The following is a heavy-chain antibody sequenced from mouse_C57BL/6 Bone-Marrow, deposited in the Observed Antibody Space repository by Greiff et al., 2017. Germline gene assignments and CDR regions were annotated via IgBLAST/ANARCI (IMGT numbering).Heavy chain of an antibody. V-gene: IGHV1-64*01. D-gene: IGHD1-1*02. CDR2: IHPDSGST. Sequence: QVQLKQPGAELVKPGASVKLSCKASGYTFTSYWMHWVKQRPGQGLEWIGMIHPDSGSTNYNEKFKSKATLTADKSSSTAYMQLSSLTSEDSAVYYGAGPGSYLYWYLDVWGTGTTVTVSS. J-gene: IGHJ1*03. CDR1: GYTFTSYW. CDR3: AGPGSYLYWYLDV.